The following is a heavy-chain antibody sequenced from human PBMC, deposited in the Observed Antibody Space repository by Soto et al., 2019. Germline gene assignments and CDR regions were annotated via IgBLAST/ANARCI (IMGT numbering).Heavy chain of an antibody. CDR2: IYSGGST. J-gene: IGHJ3*02. CDR3: ASRYCSSTSCPDAFDI. V-gene: IGHV3-53*01. Sequence: GGSLRLSCAASGFTVSSNYMSWVRQAPGKGLEWVSVIYSGGSTYYADSVKGRFTISRDNSKNTLYLQMNSLRAEDTAVYYCASRYCSSTSCPDAFDIWGQGTMVTVSS. D-gene: IGHD2-2*01. CDR1: GFTVSSNY.